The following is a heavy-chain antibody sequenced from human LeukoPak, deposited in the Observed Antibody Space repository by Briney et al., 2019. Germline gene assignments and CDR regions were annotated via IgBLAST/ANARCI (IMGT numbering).Heavy chain of an antibody. D-gene: IGHD3-16*01. J-gene: IGHJ4*02. CDR1: GDSISSGDYY. V-gene: IGHV4-30-4*08. Sequence: PSQTLSLTCTVSGDSISSGDYYWSSIRQPPGKGLEWIGYIYYSGSTYYNPSLKSRVTISVDTSKNQFPLKLSSVTAADTAVYYCARGVMGDRNDYFDYWGQGTLVTVSS. CDR3: ARGVMGDRNDYFDY. CDR2: IYYSGST.